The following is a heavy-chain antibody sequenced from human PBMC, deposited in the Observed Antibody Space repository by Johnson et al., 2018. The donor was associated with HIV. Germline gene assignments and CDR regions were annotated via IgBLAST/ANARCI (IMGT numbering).Heavy chain of an antibody. J-gene: IGHJ3*02. Sequence: VQLVESGGGVVQPGGSLRLSCAASGFSFSNYWMTWVRQAPGKVLEWVATIKEDGSDKYYVDSVKGRFTISGDNAENSLYLQMRTLRVEDTAVYYCARAKGGSYSDEQSVFDIWGQGTVVTVSS. CDR1: GFSFSNYW. V-gene: IGHV3-7*01. CDR2: IKEDGSDK. CDR3: ARAKGGSYSDEQSVFDI. D-gene: IGHD1-26*01.